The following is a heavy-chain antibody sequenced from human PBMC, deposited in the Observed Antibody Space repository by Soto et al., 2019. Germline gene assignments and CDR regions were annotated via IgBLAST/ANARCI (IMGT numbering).Heavy chain of an antibody. Sequence: SETLSLTGTVSGGSISDSNDHWGWIRQSPGQGLEWIGSFHNSGSIHYNPPFKSRATISVDTSKNQFSLKLSSVTAADTAVYYCARSARRTTVTTYYYYYGMDVWGQGTTVTV. V-gene: IGHV4-39*07. D-gene: IGHD4-17*01. CDR1: GGSISDSNDH. CDR2: FHNSGSI. CDR3: ARSARRTTVTTYYYYYGMDV. J-gene: IGHJ6*02.